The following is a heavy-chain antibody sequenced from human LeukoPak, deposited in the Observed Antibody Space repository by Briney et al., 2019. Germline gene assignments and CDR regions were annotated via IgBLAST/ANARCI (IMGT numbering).Heavy chain of an antibody. V-gene: IGHV3-30-3*01. Sequence: GGSLRLSCAASGFTFRSYDMHWVRQAPGKGLEWVAVISYDGSNKYYADSVKGRFTISRDNSKNTLYLQMNSLRAEDTAVYYCARDPSYYDSSGYLNWFDPWGQGTLVTVSS. D-gene: IGHD3-22*01. CDR1: GFTFRSYD. CDR3: ARDPSYYDSSGYLNWFDP. J-gene: IGHJ5*02. CDR2: ISYDGSNK.